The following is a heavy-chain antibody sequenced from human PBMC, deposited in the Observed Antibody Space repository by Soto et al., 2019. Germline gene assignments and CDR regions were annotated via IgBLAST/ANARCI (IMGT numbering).Heavy chain of an antibody. Sequence: GGSLRLSCAASGFTFSSYGMHWVRQAPGKGLEWVAVIWYDGSNKYYADSVKGRFTISRDNSKNTLYLQMNSLRAEDTAVYYCARALYSSSAGTYYYYYGMDVWGQGTTVTVSS. CDR3: ARALYSSSAGTYYYYYGMDV. CDR1: GFTFSSYG. D-gene: IGHD6-6*01. CDR2: IWYDGSNK. V-gene: IGHV3-33*01. J-gene: IGHJ6*02.